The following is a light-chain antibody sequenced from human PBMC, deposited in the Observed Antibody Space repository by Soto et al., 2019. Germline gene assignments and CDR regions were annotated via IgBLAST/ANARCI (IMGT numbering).Light chain of an antibody. CDR3: QQSFSIPSWT. Sequence: EVVMTQSPASLSVSPGERATLSCRASQNIRNNLAWYQQKPGQSPRLLISGASTREAGIPGRFSGSGSGTEFTLIISSLQSEDFAIYYCQQSFSIPSWTFGQGTRVEIK. J-gene: IGKJ1*01. CDR2: GAS. CDR1: QNIRNN. V-gene: IGKV3-15*01.